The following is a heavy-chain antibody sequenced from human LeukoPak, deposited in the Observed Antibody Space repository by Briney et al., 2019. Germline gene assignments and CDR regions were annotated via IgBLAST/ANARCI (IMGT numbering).Heavy chain of an antibody. J-gene: IGHJ4*02. CDR3: AKDLLYYYGSGSPLDY. Sequence: SETLSLTCAVYGGSFSGYYWSWIRQPPGKGLEWIGEINHSGSTNYNPSLKSRVTISVGTSKNQFSLKLSSVTAADTAVYYCAKDLLYYYGSGSPLDYWGQGTLVTVSS. CDR1: GGSFSGYY. D-gene: IGHD3-10*01. CDR2: INHSGST. V-gene: IGHV4-34*01.